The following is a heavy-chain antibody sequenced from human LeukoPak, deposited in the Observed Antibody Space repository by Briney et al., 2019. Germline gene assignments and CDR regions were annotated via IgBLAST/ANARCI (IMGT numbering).Heavy chain of an antibody. CDR2: INHSGRT. J-gene: IGHJ4*02. Sequence: SETLSLTCAVYGGSFSGYYWNWIRQPPGKGLEWIGEINHSGRTNYNPSLKSRVTISVDTSKKQFSLKLSSVTAADTAVYYCASETYYYDSSVDYWGQGTLVTVSS. V-gene: IGHV4-34*01. D-gene: IGHD3-22*01. CDR1: GGSFSGYY. CDR3: ASETYYYDSSVDY.